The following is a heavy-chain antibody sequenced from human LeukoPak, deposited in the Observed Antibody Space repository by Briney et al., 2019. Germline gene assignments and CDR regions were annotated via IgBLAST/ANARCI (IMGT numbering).Heavy chain of an antibody. CDR3: VVTGNGKEYYFDY. CDR2: ISAYNGNT. V-gene: IGHV1-18*01. Sequence: GASVTVSCKASGYTFTSYDISWVRQAPGQGLEWMGWISAYNGNTNYAQKLQGRVTMTTDTSTSTAYMELRSLRSDDTAVYYWVVTGNGKEYYFDYWGQGTLVTVSS. J-gene: IGHJ4*02. CDR1: GYTFTSYD. D-gene: IGHD7-27*01.